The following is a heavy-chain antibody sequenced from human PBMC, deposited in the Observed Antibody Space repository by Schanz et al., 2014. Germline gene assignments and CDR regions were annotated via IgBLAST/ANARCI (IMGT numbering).Heavy chain of an antibody. D-gene: IGHD4-17*01. CDR3: ATLDYADSVS. Sequence: QVQLVQSGAEVKKPGASVKVSCKTSGYTFTDYPINWVRQAPGRRLEWMGRIIPILGIANYAQKFQGRVTITADKSTSTAYMELSSLRSDDTAVYYCATLDYADSVSWGQGTLVTVSS. CDR2: IIPILGIA. J-gene: IGHJ5*02. V-gene: IGHV1-69*04. CDR1: GYTFTDYP.